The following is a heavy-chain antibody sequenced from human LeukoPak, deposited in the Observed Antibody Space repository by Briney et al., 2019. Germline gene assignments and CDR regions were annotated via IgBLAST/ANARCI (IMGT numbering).Heavy chain of an antibody. CDR2: IIPIFGTA. D-gene: IGHD1-1*01. CDR1: GGTFSSYA. J-gene: IGHJ5*02. V-gene: IGHV1-69*06. Sequence: SVMVSCKASGGTFSSYAISWVRQAPGQGLEWMGGIIPIFGTANCAQKFQGRVTITADKSTSTAYMELSSLRSEDTAVYYCARETSNWFDPWGQGTLVTVSS. CDR3: ARETSNWFDP.